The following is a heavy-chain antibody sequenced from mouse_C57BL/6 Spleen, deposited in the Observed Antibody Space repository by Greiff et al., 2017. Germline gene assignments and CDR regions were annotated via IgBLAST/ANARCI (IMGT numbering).Heavy chain of an antibody. CDR2: ISNGGGST. CDR1: GFTFSDYY. CDR3: ARPSYYYGSSWGYFDV. Sequence: EVKVVESGGGLVQPGGSLKLSCAASGFTFSDYYMYWVRQTPEKRLEWVAYISNGGGSTYYPDTVKGRFTISRDNAKNTLYLQMSRLKSEDTAMYYCARPSYYYGSSWGYFDVWGTGTTVTVSS. V-gene: IGHV5-12*01. J-gene: IGHJ1*03. D-gene: IGHD1-1*01.